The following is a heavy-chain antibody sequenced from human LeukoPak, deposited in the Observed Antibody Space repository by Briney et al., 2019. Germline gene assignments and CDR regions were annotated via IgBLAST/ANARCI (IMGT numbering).Heavy chain of an antibody. J-gene: IGHJ4*02. Sequence: SETLSLTCTVSGGSIRYYYWSWIRQSPGKGLEWIGYIYYNGTTNYNPSLKSRVTISVDMSKNQFSLKMSSVTAADTAVYYCARKGGLLDYWGQGRLVTVSS. CDR1: GGSIRYYY. D-gene: IGHD2-15*01. CDR2: IYYNGTT. V-gene: IGHV4-59*01. CDR3: ARKGGLLDY.